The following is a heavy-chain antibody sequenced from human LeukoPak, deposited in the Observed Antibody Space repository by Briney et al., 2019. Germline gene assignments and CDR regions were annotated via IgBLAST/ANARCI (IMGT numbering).Heavy chain of an antibody. D-gene: IGHD1-26*01. CDR3: ARQRVRGSYYFDY. J-gene: IGHJ4*02. Sequence: SETLSLTCAVYGGSFSGYYWSWIRQSPGKGVEWIGEINHSGSTNYNPSLKSRVTISVDTSKNQFSLKLSSVTAADTAVYYCARQRVRGSYYFDYWGQGTLVTVSS. CDR1: GGSFSGYY. V-gene: IGHV4-34*01. CDR2: INHSGST.